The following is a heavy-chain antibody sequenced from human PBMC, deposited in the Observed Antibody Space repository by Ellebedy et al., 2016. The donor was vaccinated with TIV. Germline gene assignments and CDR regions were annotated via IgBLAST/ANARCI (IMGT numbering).Heavy chain of an antibody. J-gene: IGHJ4*02. CDR2: IRGSGGST. Sequence: GGSLRLXCAASGFTFSSFGMTWVRQAPGKGLEWVSTIRGSGGSTNYADSVKGRFTISRDDSKDTLYLQMNSLRAEDTAVYYCAKDLTWGDSSDYYDYWGQGTLVTVSS. CDR1: GFTFSSFG. D-gene: IGHD3-22*01. CDR3: AKDLTWGDSSDYYDY. V-gene: IGHV3-23*01.